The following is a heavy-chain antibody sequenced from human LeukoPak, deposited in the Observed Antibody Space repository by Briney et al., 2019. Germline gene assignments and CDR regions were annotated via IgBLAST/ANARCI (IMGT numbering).Heavy chain of an antibody. CDR3: ARGGEEPFDY. D-gene: IGHD3-16*01. V-gene: IGHV3-74*03. CDR2: INVEWTTT. CDR1: GFSFTRFW. J-gene: IGHJ4*02. Sequence: GGTLRLSCAGSGFSFTRFWMHWVRQAPGKGRVWVSRINVEWTTTTYADSVEGRITSSRDENTLYLQMNHLRVDDTAVYYCARGGEEPFDYLGQGTLVTVSS.